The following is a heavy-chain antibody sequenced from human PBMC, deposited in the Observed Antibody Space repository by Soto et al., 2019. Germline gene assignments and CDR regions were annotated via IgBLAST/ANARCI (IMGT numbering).Heavy chain of an antibody. J-gene: IGHJ4*02. CDR3: ARVGVDYGGNYFDY. V-gene: IGHV4-59*01. D-gene: IGHD4-17*01. CDR1: GGSISSYY. CDR2: IYYSGST. Sequence: PSETLSLTCTVSGGSISSYYWSWIRQPPGKGLEWIGYIYYSGSTNYNPSLKGRVTISVDTSKDQFSLKLSSVTAADTAVYYCARVGVDYGGNYFDYRGQGTLVTVSS.